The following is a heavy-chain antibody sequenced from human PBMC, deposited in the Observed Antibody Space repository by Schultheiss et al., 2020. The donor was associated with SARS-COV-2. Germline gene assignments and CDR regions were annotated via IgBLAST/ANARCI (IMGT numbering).Heavy chain of an antibody. J-gene: IGHJ3*02. CDR1: GFPFSDYY. D-gene: IGHD1-14*01. CDR2: TSYDGSNK. Sequence: GGSLRLSCAASGFPFSDYYMSWLRQAPGKGLEWVAVTSYDGSNKYYADSVKGRFTISRDNSKNTLYLQMNSLRAEDTAVYYCARQPEDFRGAPVSAFDIWGQGTMVTVSS. CDR3: ARQPEDFRGAPVSAFDI. V-gene: IGHV3-30*14.